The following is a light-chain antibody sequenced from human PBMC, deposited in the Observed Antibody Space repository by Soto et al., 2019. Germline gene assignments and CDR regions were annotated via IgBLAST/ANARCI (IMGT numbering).Light chain of an antibody. J-gene: IGKJ5*01. CDR1: QSVSSY. V-gene: IGKV3-11*01. CDR2: DAS. CDR3: QQRSNWPIT. Sequence: IGLTQSASTLSSSAGERATLSCGASQSVSSYLAWYQQKPGQAPRLLIYDASNRATGIPARFSGSGYGTDFNLTISSLETEDFAVYYCQQRSNWPITFGQGTRLEIK.